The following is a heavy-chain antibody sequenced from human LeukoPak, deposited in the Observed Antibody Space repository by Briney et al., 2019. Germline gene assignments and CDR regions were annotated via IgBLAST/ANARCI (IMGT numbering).Heavy chain of an antibody. CDR2: IFHSGST. Sequence: SGTLSLTCAVSGESISSRNWWSWARPAPEKGLEWIGEIFHSGSTNYNPSLRSRVTISVDKSRNLFSLNLSSVTAADTAVYYCARASVVVTADPDAFDMWGQGTLVTVSS. D-gene: IGHD2-21*02. V-gene: IGHV4-4*02. CDR1: GESISSRNW. J-gene: IGHJ3*02. CDR3: ARASVVVTADPDAFDM.